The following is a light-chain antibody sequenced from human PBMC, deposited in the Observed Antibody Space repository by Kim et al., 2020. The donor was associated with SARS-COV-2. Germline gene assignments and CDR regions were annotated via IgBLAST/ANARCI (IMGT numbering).Light chain of an antibody. Sequence: GQSITIFCTGTSSDVGSYNLVSWYQQHPGKAPKLMIYEGSKRPSGVSNRFSGSKSGNTASLTISGLQAEDEADYYCCSYAGSSTLVFGGGTQLTVL. CDR2: EGS. V-gene: IGLV2-23*01. CDR3: CSYAGSSTLV. CDR1: SSDVGSYNL. J-gene: IGLJ2*01.